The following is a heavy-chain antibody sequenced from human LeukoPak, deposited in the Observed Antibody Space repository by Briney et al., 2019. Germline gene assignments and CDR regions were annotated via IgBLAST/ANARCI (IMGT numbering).Heavy chain of an antibody. V-gene: IGHV4-34*01. CDR2: INHSGST. Sequence: SETLSLTCAVYGGSFSGYYWSWIRQPPGKGLEWIGEINHSGSTNYNPPLKSRVTISVDTSKNQFSLKLSSVTAADTAVYYCARGPNYYDSSGYYPYYYYYYMDVWGKGTTVTVSS. J-gene: IGHJ6*03. D-gene: IGHD3-22*01. CDR1: GGSFSGYY. CDR3: ARGPNYYDSSGYYPYYYYYYMDV.